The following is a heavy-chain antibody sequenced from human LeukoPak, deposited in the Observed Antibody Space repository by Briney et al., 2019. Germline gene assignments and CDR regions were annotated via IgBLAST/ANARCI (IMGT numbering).Heavy chain of an antibody. Sequence: ASVKVSCKASGYTFTGYYMHWVRQAPGQGLEWMGWINPNSGGTNYAQKFQGRVTMTRDTSISTAYMGLSRLRSDDTAVYYCARGNAHTYGSGSYTSYYFDYWGQGTLVTVSS. CDR3: ARGNAHTYGSGSYTSYYFDY. CDR1: GYTFTGYY. V-gene: IGHV1-2*02. D-gene: IGHD3-10*01. J-gene: IGHJ4*02. CDR2: INPNSGGT.